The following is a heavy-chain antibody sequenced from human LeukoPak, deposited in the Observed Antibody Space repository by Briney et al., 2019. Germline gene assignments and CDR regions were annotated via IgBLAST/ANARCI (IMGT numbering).Heavy chain of an antibody. CDR2: IFADDLT. CDR1: GFSVSDHY. D-gene: IGHD3-16*01. Sequence: GGSLRLSCVVSGFSVSDHYMSWVRQDPGNGLQWPSVIFADDLTYYEDPLKRLYTISRDRFQNTRYLHMKSLRAEATAVYYWARGAMSTYARFDSWGQGTLVSVSS. V-gene: IGHV3-53*01. CDR3: ARGAMSTYARFDS. J-gene: IGHJ4*02.